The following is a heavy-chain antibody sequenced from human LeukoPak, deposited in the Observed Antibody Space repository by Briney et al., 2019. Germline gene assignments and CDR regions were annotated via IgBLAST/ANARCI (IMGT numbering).Heavy chain of an antibody. CDR1: GFTVGSNS. Sequence: IQPGGSLRLSCTVSGFTVGSNSMSWVRQAPGKGLEWVSFIYSDNTHYSDSVKGRFTISRDNSKNTLYLQMNSLRAEDTAVYYCARRAGAYSHPYDYWGQGTLVTVSS. J-gene: IGHJ4*02. D-gene: IGHD4/OR15-4a*01. CDR2: IYSDNT. CDR3: ARRAGAYSHPYDY. V-gene: IGHV3-53*01.